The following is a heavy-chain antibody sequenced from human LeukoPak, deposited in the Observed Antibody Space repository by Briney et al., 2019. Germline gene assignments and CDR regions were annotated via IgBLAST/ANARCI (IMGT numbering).Heavy chain of an antibody. D-gene: IGHD3-3*01. CDR2: IYYSGST. Sequence: PPETLSLTCTVSGGSIGTYYWSWIRQPPGKGLEWIGHIYYSGSTTYNPSLKSRVTISVDTPKNQFFLKLSSVTAADTAVYYCARQSGYFDSWGQGTLVTVSS. CDR3: ARQSGYFDS. CDR1: GGSIGTYY. V-gene: IGHV4-59*08. J-gene: IGHJ4*02.